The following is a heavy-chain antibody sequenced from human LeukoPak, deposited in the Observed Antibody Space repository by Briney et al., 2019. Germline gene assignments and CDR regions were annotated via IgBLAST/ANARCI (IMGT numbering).Heavy chain of an antibody. D-gene: IGHD3-10*01. Sequence: GGSLRLSCAASGFTFSSYAMSWVRQAPGKGLEWVSAISGSGGSTYYADSVKGRFTISRDNSKNTLYLQMNSLRAEDTAVYYCARDRITMVRGVIIRGLFDYWGQGTLVTVSS. CDR2: ISGSGGST. CDR1: GFTFSSYA. CDR3: ARDRITMVRGVIIRGLFDY. J-gene: IGHJ4*02. V-gene: IGHV3-23*01.